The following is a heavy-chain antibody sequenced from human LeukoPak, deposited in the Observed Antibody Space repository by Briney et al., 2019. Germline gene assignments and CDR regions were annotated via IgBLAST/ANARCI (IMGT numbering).Heavy chain of an antibody. CDR2: IYYSGST. V-gene: IGHV4-30-4*01. J-gene: IGHJ5*02. CDR3: ARDRGHTVTTQESNWFDP. Sequence: PSQTLSLTCTVSGGSISSGDYYWSWIRQPPGKGLEWIGYIYYSGSTYYNPSLKSRVTISVDTSKNQFSLKLSPVTAADTAVYYCARDRGHTVTTQESNWFDPWGQGTLVTVSS. D-gene: IGHD4-17*01. CDR1: GGSISSGDYY.